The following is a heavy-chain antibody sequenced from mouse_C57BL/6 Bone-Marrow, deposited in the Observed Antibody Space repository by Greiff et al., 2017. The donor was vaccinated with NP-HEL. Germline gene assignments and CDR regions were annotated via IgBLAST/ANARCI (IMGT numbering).Heavy chain of an antibody. CDR2: IDPENGDT. D-gene: IGHD2-3*01. J-gene: IGHJ2*01. V-gene: IGHV14-4*01. CDR1: GFNIKDDY. Sequence: EVKLMESGAELVRPGASVKLSCTASGFNIKDDYMHWVKQRPEQGLEWIGWIDPENGDTEYASKFQGKATITADTSSNTAYLQLSSLTSEDTAVYYCTTMATDYWGQGTTLTVSS. CDR3: TTMATDY.